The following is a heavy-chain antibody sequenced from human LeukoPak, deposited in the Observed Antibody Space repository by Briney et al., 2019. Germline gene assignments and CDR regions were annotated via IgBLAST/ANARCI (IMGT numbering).Heavy chain of an antibody. CDR1: GFTVSSNY. Sequence: GGSLRLSCAASGFTVSSNYMSWVRQAPGKGLEWVSVIYSGGSTYYADSVKGRFTISRDNSKNTLYLQMNSLRAEDTAVYYCAKSDQAPFWSGYYYYYYGMDVWGQGTTVTVSS. V-gene: IGHV3-53*01. J-gene: IGHJ6*02. CDR3: AKSDQAPFWSGYYYYYYGMDV. CDR2: IYSGGST. D-gene: IGHD3-3*01.